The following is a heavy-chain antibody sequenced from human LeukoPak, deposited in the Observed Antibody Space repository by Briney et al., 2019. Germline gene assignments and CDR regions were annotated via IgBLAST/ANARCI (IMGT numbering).Heavy chain of an antibody. D-gene: IGHD1-1*01. Sequence: SETLSLTCAVYGGSFSGYYWSWIRQPPGKGLEWIGEINHSGSTNYNPSLKSRVTMSVDTSKNQFSLKLSSVTAADTAVYYCASSGTTGTTHYYYYYMDVWGKGTTVTISS. CDR2: INHSGST. CDR3: ASSGTTGTTHYYYYYMDV. J-gene: IGHJ6*03. V-gene: IGHV4-34*01. CDR1: GGSFSGYY.